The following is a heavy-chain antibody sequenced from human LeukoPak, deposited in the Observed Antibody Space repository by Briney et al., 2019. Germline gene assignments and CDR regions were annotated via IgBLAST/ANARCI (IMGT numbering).Heavy chain of an antibody. J-gene: IGHJ5*02. Sequence: TSETLSLTCTVSGGSISSSSYYWGWIRQPPGKGLEWIGSIYYSGSTYYNPSLKSRVTISVDTSKNQFSLKLSSVTAADTAVYYCARNLLYYYDSSGYYSWFDPWGQGTLVTVSS. D-gene: IGHD3-22*01. CDR1: GGSISSSSYY. V-gene: IGHV4-39*01. CDR2: IYYSGST. CDR3: ARNLLYYYDSSGYYSWFDP.